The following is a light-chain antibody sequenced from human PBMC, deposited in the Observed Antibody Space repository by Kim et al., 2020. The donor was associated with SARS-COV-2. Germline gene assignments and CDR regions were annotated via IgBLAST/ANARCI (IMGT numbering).Light chain of an antibody. Sequence: EIVLTQSPGTLSLSPGERATLSCRASQSVSSSNLAWYQQKPGQAPRLLIYGASRRATGIPDRFSGSGSGTDFTLTISRLEPEDFAVYYCQQYGSSPPTYTFGQGTKLEI. V-gene: IGKV3-20*01. CDR3: QQYGSSPPTYT. CDR1: QSVSSSN. CDR2: GAS. J-gene: IGKJ2*01.